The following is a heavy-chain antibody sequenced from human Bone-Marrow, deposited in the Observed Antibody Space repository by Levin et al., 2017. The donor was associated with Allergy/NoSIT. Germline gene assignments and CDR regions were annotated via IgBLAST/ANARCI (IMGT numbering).Heavy chain of an antibody. CDR2: VSYNGDTM. D-gene: IGHD6-19*01. J-gene: IGHJ5*02. CDR3: AKGPWLAAGGWFDP. Sequence: QSGGSLRLSCAASGFTFSSYAMGWVRQAPGKGLEWVSFVSYNGDTMYYADSVKGRITISRDNSKNTLYLQMNSLRANDTAIYYCAKGPWLAAGGWFDPWGQGTLVTVSS. CDR1: GFTFSSYA. V-gene: IGHV3-23*01.